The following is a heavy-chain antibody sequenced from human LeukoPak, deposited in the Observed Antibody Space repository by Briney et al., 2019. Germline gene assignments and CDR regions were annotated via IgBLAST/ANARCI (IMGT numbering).Heavy chain of an antibody. CDR3: ARGFRY. CDR1: GGSFSGYY. CDR2: INHSGST. V-gene: IGHV4-34*01. Sequence: SETLSLTCAVYGGSFSGYYWSWIRQPPGKGLEWIGEINHSGSTNYNPSLKSRVTISVDTSKNQFSLKLSSVTAADTAVYYCARGFRYWGQGTLVTVSS. J-gene: IGHJ4*02.